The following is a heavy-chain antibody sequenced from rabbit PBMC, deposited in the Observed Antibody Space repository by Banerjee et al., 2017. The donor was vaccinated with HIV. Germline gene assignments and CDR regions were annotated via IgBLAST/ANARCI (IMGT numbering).Heavy chain of an antibody. CDR3: ARDITGGADYGSFGL. CDR2: INTSSGNT. J-gene: IGHJ6*01. D-gene: IGHD3-1*01. CDR1: GFSFSNKDV. V-gene: IGHV1S45*01. Sequence: QEQLEESGGDLVKPEGSLTLTCTASGFSFSNKDVMCWVRQAPGKGLEWIACINTSSGNTVYANWAKGRFTISKTSSTTVTLQGASLTAADTATYFCARDITGGADYGSFGLWGPGTLVTVS.